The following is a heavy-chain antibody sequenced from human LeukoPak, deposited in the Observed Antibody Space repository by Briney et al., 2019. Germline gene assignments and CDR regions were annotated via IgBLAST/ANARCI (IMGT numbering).Heavy chain of an antibody. V-gene: IGHV4-39*07. Sequence: SETLSLTCIVSGGSISSSGSCWGWVRQSPEKGLEWIGSIYHSGSTYYNPSLKSRVTMSVDTSKNQFSLKLSSVTAADTAVYYCARSSRSWSTFDYWGQGTLVTVSS. CDR3: ARSSRSWSTFDY. CDR1: GGSISSSGSC. J-gene: IGHJ4*02. CDR2: IYHSGST. D-gene: IGHD6-13*01.